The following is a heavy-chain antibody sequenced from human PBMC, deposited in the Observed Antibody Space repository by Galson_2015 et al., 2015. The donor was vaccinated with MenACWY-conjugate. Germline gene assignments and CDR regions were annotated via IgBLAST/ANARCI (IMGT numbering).Heavy chain of an antibody. J-gene: IGHJ4*02. Sequence: SLRLSCAASGFTFSSYGMHWVRQAPGKGLEWVAVIWYDGSNKYYADSVKGRFTISRDNAKNSLYLQMNSLRAEDTAVYYCARDLGYCSGGSCYWGVQYYFDYWGQGTLVTVSS. V-gene: IGHV3-33*01. CDR3: ARDLGYCSGGSCYWGVQYYFDY. D-gene: IGHD2-15*01. CDR1: GFTFSSYG. CDR2: IWYDGSNK.